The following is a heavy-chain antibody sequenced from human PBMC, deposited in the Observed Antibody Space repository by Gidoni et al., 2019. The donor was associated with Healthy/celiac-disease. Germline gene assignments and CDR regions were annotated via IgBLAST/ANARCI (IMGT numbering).Heavy chain of an antibody. V-gene: IGHV3-15*01. CDR1: GFTFSNAW. CDR2: IKSKTDGGTT. Sequence: EVQLVESGGGLVKPGGSLRLSCAASGFTFSNAWISWVRQAPGQGLEWVGRIKSKTDGGTTDYAAPVKGRFTISRDDSKNTLYLQMNSLKTEDTAVYYCTTVLLWFRESLLYFDYWGQGTLVTVSS. J-gene: IGHJ4*02. CDR3: TTVLLWFRESLLYFDY. D-gene: IGHD3-10*01.